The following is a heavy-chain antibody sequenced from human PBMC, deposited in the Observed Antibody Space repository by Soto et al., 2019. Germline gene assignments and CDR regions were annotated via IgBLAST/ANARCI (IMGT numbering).Heavy chain of an antibody. CDR1: GGSISSSSYY. V-gene: IGHV4-39*01. D-gene: IGHD3-22*01. CDR2: IYYSGST. Sequence: SETLSLTCTVSGGSISSSSYYWGWIRQPPGKGLEWFGSIYYSGSTYYNPSLKSRVTISVDTSKNQFSLKLSSVTAADTAVYDCARHALEMRVVVITGAFDIWGQGTMVT. J-gene: IGHJ3*02. CDR3: ARHALEMRVVVITGAFDI.